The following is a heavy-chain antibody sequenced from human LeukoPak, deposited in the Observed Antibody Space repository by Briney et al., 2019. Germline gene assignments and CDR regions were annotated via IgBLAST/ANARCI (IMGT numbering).Heavy chain of an antibody. V-gene: IGHV3-9*03. Sequence: PGGSLRLSCAASGFIFDDYAMHWVRQAPGKGLEWVSGITWNSDSIGYADSVKGRFTISRDNAKNSLYLQMNSLGAEDMALYYCAKGGGGRLIYYYYMDVWGKGTTVTVSS. CDR1: GFIFDDYA. CDR3: AKGGGGRLIYYYYMDV. D-gene: IGHD3-16*01. J-gene: IGHJ6*03. CDR2: ITWNSDSI.